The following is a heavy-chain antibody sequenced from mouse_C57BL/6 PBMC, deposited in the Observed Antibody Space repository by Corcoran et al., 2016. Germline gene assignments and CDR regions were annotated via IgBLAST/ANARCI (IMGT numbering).Heavy chain of an antibody. Sequence: EVQLQQSGPELVKPGASVTIPCTASGYTITDYNIDWVKQSHGKSLEWIGDINPNNGGTIYNQKFKGKAKLTVDKFSSTDYMELRSLTSEDTAVYYCAKGDYAQGFAYWGQGTLVTVSA. D-gene: IGHD1-1*02. V-gene: IGHV1-18*01. CDR3: AKGDYAQGFAY. CDR2: INPNNGGT. J-gene: IGHJ3*01. CDR1: GYTITDYN.